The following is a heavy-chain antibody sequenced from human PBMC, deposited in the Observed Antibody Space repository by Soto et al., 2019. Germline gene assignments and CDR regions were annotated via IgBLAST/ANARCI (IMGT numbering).Heavy chain of an antibody. CDR2: ISYSGST. CDR3: ARHNYGSGSTYFDY. D-gene: IGHD3-10*01. V-gene: IGHV4-59*08. J-gene: IGHJ4*02. CDR1: DGSSSSYY. Sequence: LETLSLTCTVSDGSSSSYYWSWIRQPPGKGLECIGYISYSGSTKYNPSLKNRVTILRDTSKNQFSLKLSSVTAADTAVYYCARHNYGSGSTYFDYWGQGTLVTVSS.